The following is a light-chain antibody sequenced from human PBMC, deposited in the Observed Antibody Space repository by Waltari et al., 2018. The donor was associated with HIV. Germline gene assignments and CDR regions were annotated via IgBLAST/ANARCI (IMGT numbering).Light chain of an antibody. J-gene: IGKJ5*01. Sequence: NFLTQSPDSLSLSPGERATLSCRASQSLTSGVAWHQQKPGQTPRLLIFDASSRAAGIPARFRGSGSGTDFILTISSLEPEDSAVYYCQQRTNSVTFGQGTRLEIK. CDR2: DAS. V-gene: IGKV3-11*01. CDR3: QQRTNSVT. CDR1: QSLTSG.